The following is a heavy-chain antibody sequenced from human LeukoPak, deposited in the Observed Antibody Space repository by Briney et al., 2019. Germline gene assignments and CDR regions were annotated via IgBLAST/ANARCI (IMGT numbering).Heavy chain of an antibody. J-gene: IGHJ6*02. Sequence: ASVKVSCKASGYTFTGYYMHWVRPAPGQGLEWMGWINPNSGGTNYAQKFQGRVTMSRDTSISTAYMELSRLRSDDTAVYYCARDRVTRVRGVIIQYYYYGMDVWGQGTTVTVSS. CDR3: ARDRVTRVRGVIIQYYYYGMDV. CDR2: INPNSGGT. D-gene: IGHD3-10*01. V-gene: IGHV1-2*02. CDR1: GYTFTGYY.